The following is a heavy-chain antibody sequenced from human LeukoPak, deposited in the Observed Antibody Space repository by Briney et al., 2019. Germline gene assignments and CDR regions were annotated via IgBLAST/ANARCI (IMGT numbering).Heavy chain of an antibody. CDR1: GFTFDDYA. J-gene: IGHJ4*02. D-gene: IGHD5-18*01. CDR2: ISYDGSNK. Sequence: GRSLRLSCAASGFTFDDYAMHWVRQAPGKGLEWVAVISYDGSNKYYADSVKGRFTISRDNSKNTLYLQMNSLRAEDTAVYYCAGVTWYFDYWGQGTLVTVSS. CDR3: AGVTWYFDY. V-gene: IGHV3-30-3*01.